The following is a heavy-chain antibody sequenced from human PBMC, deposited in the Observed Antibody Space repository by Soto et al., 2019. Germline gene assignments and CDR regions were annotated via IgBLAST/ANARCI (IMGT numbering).Heavy chain of an antibody. V-gene: IGHV4-59*01. Sequence: SETLSLTCSVSGASISGSYSSWIRQSPGKGLEWLGYAYYTGSTNYSPAIGSRVSISVDTSKNEFSLRLSSVTAADTAVYFCARSVAVPGAHIDYWGQGTQVTVSS. J-gene: IGHJ4*02. CDR2: AYYTGST. CDR1: GASISGSY. CDR3: ARSVAVPGAHIDY. D-gene: IGHD6-19*01.